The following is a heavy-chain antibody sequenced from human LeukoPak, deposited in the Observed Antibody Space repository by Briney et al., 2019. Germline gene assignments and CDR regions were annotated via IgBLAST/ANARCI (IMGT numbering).Heavy chain of an antibody. J-gene: IGHJ4*02. Sequence: GGSLRLSCVASTFTFNTYGMLWVRQAPGEGLEWVATISSDGRNEHYADSVLGRFTISRDNSKNTLYLRMDNLRAEDTAVYYCSKDGTPKFDYWGQGTLVTVSS. CDR1: TFTFNTYG. CDR3: SKDGTPKFDY. D-gene: IGHD1-26*01. CDR2: ISSDGRNE. V-gene: IGHV3-30*18.